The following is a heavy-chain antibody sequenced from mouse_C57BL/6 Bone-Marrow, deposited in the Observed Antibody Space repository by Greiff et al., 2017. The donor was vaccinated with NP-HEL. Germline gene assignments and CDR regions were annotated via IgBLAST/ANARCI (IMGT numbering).Heavy chain of an antibody. D-gene: IGHD2-3*01. Sequence: EVKLQESGPGLVKPSQSLSLTCSVTGYSITSGYYWNWIRQFPGNKLEWMGYISYDGSNNYNPSLKNRISITRDTSKNQFFLKLNSVTTEDTATYYCARDPSYDGYSPWFAYWGQGTLVTVSA. CDR1: GYSITSGYY. J-gene: IGHJ3*01. V-gene: IGHV3-6*01. CDR3: ARDPSYDGYSPWFAY. CDR2: ISYDGSN.